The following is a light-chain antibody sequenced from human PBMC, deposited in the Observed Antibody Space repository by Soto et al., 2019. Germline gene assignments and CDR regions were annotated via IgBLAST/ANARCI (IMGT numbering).Light chain of an antibody. CDR2: EVS. CDR1: SSDVGGYNY. Sequence: QSALTQPPSASGSPGQSITISCTGTSSDVGGYNYVSWYQQHPGKAPKLMIFEVSNRPSGVSHRFSGSKSGSSASLTISGLQPEDEADYYCCSYAGSYNLEVFGGGTKLTVL. J-gene: IGLJ3*02. V-gene: IGLV2-8*01. CDR3: CSYAGSYNLEV.